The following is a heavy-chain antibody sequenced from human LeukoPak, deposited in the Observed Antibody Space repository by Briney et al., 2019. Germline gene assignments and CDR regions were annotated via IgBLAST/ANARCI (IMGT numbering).Heavy chain of an antibody. CDR1: GFTFSTYA. CDR3: ARSIYASGSYYAFDI. V-gene: IGHV3-23*01. Sequence: PSGGSLRLSCAASGFTFSTYAMSWVRQAPGNGLEWVSAISGSGGGTYYADSVKGRFTISRDNSKNTLSLQMNSLRAEDTAVFYCARSIYASGSYYAFDIWGQGTMVTVSS. J-gene: IGHJ3*02. D-gene: IGHD3-10*01. CDR2: ISGSGGGT.